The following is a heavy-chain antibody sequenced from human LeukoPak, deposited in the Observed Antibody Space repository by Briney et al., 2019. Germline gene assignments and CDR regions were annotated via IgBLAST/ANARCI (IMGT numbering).Heavy chain of an antibody. V-gene: IGHV3-21*01. J-gene: IGHJ4*02. CDR2: ISSSSSYI. D-gene: IGHD6-19*01. Sequence: GGSLRLSCAASGFTFSSYSMNWVRQAPGKGLEWVSSISSSSSYIYYADSVKGRFTISRDNAKNSVYLQMNSLRAEDTAVYYCARGTVAGTGFDYWGQGTLVTVSS. CDR1: GFTFSSYS. CDR3: ARGTVAGTGFDY.